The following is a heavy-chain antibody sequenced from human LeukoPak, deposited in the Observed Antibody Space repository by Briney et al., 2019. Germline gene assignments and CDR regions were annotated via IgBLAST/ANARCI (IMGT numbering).Heavy chain of an antibody. CDR3: ARANQAHISYFDY. Sequence: GGSLRLSCAGSGFPFSSDAMNWVRQAPGKGLEWVASISGSTGSTQYADSVKGRFTVSRDNSKNTLYLQMNSLRAEDTAVYYCARANQAHISYFDYWGQGTLVTVSS. CDR2: ISGSTGST. V-gene: IGHV3-23*01. J-gene: IGHJ4*02. CDR1: GFPFSSDA. D-gene: IGHD1-14*01.